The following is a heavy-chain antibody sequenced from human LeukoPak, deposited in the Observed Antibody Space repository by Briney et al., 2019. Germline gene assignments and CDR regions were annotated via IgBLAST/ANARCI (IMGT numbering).Heavy chain of an antibody. Sequence: SGTLSLTCAVSGGSISSSNWWSWVRQPPGKGLEWIGEIYHSGSTNYNPSLKSRVTISVDKSKNQFSLKLSSVTAADTAVYYCARTTYYYDSSGYYNFDYWGQGTLVTVSS. CDR2: IYHSGST. CDR1: GGSISSSNW. J-gene: IGHJ4*02. D-gene: IGHD3-22*01. CDR3: ARTTYYYDSSGYYNFDY. V-gene: IGHV4-4*02.